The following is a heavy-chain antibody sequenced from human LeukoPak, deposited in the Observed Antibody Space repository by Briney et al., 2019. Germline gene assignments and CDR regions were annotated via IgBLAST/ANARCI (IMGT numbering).Heavy chain of an antibody. CDR2: ISSSSSTI. CDR3: ARLYYDLVATAFDI. CDR1: GFTFSSYS. Sequence: QTGGSLRLSCAASGFTFSSYSMNWVRQAPGKGLEWVSYISSSSSTIYYADSVKGRFTISRDNSKNTLYLQMNSLRAEDTAVYYCARLYYDLVATAFDIWGQGTMVTVSS. D-gene: IGHD3-3*01. V-gene: IGHV3-48*01. J-gene: IGHJ3*02.